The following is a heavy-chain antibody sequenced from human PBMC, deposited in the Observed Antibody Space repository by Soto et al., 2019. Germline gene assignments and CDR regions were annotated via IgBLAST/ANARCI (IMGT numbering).Heavy chain of an antibody. J-gene: IGHJ2*01. CDR3: AIAPIIEPGSFAL. Sequence: GGSLRLSCAASGFTFSSYSMNWVRQAPGKGLEWGSYISSSSSTIYYADSVKGRFTISRDNAKNSLYLQMNSLRAEDPAVYYCAIAPIIEPGSFALWGRGTLVPVS. CDR1: GFTFSSYS. V-gene: IGHV3-48*04. CDR2: ISSSSSTI.